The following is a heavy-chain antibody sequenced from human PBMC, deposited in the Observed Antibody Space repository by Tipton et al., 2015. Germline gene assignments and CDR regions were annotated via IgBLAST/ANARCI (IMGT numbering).Heavy chain of an antibody. D-gene: IGHD3-10*01. V-gene: IGHV3-9*01. CDR3: ARGRFGDLPYFDS. CDR1: GLTFSTYA. J-gene: IGHJ4*02. Sequence: RSLRLSCAASGLTFSTYAVSWVRQGPGRGLEWVSGISSNSDGLDYADSVKGRFTISRDNAKSSLYLQMNSLRAEDSAIYYCARGRFGDLPYFDSWGQGTLVTVSS. CDR2: ISSNSDGL.